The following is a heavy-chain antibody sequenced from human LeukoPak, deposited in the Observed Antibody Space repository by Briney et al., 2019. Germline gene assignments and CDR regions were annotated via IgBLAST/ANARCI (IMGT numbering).Heavy chain of an antibody. CDR3: ARAFPSDTRNF. CDR2: IYYTGIT. V-gene: IGHV4-59*01. Sequence: PSETLSLTCAVSGDSFSRYYRSWVRQPPGQGLEWMGYIYYTGITSYSPSLKSRVTISIDTSKIQFSLKLSSLTAADTAVYFCARAFPSDTRNFWGQGTLVTVSS. J-gene: IGHJ4*02. CDR1: GDSFSRYY.